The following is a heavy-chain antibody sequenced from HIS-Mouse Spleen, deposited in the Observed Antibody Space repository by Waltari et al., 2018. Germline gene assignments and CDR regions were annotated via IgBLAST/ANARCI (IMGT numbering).Heavy chain of an antibody. CDR2: IYYSGST. J-gene: IGHJ2*01. CDR3: AREIPYSSSWYDWYFDL. CDR1: GCSISSISYY. D-gene: IGHD6-13*01. V-gene: IGHV4-39*07. Sequence: QLQLQESGPGLVKPSETLSLTCTFPGCSISSISYYGGGIRQPPGKGLEWIGSIYYSGSTYYNPSLKSRVTISVDTSKNQFSLKLSSVTAADTAVYYCAREIPYSSSWYDWYFDLWGRGTLVTVSS.